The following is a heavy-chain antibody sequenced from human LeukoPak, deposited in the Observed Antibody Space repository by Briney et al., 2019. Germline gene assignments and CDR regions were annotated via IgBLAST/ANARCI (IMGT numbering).Heavy chain of an antibody. CDR1: GFTFRDYN. Sequence: PGGSQRLSCAACGFTFRDYNMNWVRQTPGKGLEWVSSISSGSSYINYADSVRGRFTISRDNGKNSLYLQMNSLRAEDTAVYYCARRYGGYARIDYWGQGTLVTV. CDR2: ISSGSSYI. J-gene: IGHJ4*02. CDR3: ARRYGGYARIDY. V-gene: IGHV3-21*01. D-gene: IGHD5-12*01.